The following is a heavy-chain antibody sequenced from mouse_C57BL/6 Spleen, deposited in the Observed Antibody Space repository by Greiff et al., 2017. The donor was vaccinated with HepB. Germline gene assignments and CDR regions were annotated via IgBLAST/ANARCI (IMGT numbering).Heavy chain of an antibody. CDR3: ASRGYDGYYLPFDY. Sequence: VQLKESGPELVKPGASVKMSCKASGYTFTDYNMHWVKQSHGKSLEWIGYINPNNGGTSYNQKFKGKATLTVNKSSSTAYMKLRSLTSEDSAVYYCASRGYDGYYLPFDYWGQGTTLTVSS. CDR2: INPNNGGT. CDR1: GYTFTDYN. V-gene: IGHV1-22*01. D-gene: IGHD2-3*01. J-gene: IGHJ2*01.